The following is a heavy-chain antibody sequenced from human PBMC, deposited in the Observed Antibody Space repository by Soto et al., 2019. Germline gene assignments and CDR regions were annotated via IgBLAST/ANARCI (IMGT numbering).Heavy chain of an antibody. D-gene: IGHD2-15*01. Sequence: ASETLSLTCAVSSDFISTSTWWSWVRQPPGRGLEWIGEIYHSGSTNYNPSLKSRVTISVDKTKNQFSLNLSSVTAADTAVYYCASSPGSLAGDYWDQGTLVTVSS. CDR1: SDFISTSTW. CDR2: IYHSGST. V-gene: IGHV4-4*02. CDR3: ASSPGSLAGDY. J-gene: IGHJ4*02.